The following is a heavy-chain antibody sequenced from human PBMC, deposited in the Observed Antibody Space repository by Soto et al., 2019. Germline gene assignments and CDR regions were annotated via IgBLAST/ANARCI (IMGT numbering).Heavy chain of an antibody. J-gene: IGHJ5*02. CDR3: ARASFYDYVWGSYHHTYPNWFDP. CDR1: GGSISSGGYY. V-gene: IGHV4-31*03. CDR2: IYYSGST. D-gene: IGHD3-16*02. Sequence: SETLSLTCTVSGGSISSGGYYWSWIRQHPGKGLEWIGYIYYSGSTYYNPSLKSRVTISVDTSKNQFSLKLSSVTAADTAVYYCARASFYDYVWGSYHHTYPNWFDPWGQGTLVTVSS.